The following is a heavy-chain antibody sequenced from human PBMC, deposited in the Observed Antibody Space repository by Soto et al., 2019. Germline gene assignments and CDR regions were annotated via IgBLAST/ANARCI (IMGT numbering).Heavy chain of an antibody. Sequence: PSETLSLTCTVSGASIITDNYFWVWIRQSPRRGLELIGSISYSGRTYDNPSPQSRVTISIDASKNQFSLKLTSVTTADTAVYYCARRRASDYGGNHHPYYFDRWGQGALVTVSS. CDR3: ARRRASDYGGNHHPYYFDR. J-gene: IGHJ4*02. CDR1: GASIITDNYF. D-gene: IGHD4-17*01. V-gene: IGHV4-39*01. CDR2: ISYSGRT.